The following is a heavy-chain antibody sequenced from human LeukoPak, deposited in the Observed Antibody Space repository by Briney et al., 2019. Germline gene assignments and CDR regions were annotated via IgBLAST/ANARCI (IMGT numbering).Heavy chain of an antibody. CDR2: ISYDGSNK. Sequence: GSLRLSCAASGFTFSSYGMHWVRQAPGKGLEWVAVISYDGSNKYYADSVKGRFTISRDNSKNTLYLQMNSLRAEDTAVYYCATHYYYYGMDVWGQGTTVTVSS. J-gene: IGHJ6*02. CDR1: GFTFSSYG. CDR3: ATHYYYYGMDV. V-gene: IGHV3-30*03.